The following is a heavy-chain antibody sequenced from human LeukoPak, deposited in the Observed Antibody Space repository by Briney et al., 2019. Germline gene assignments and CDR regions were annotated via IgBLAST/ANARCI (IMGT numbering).Heavy chain of an antibody. CDR1: GGTFSSYA. V-gene: IGHV1-69*13. CDR2: IIPIFGTA. D-gene: IGHD1-26*01. CDR3: ARGFGGYYAFDI. J-gene: IGHJ3*02. Sequence: ASVKVSCKASGGTFSSYAISWVRQAPGQGLEWMGGIIPIFGTANYAQKFQGRVTITADESTSTAYMELSRLRSDDTAVYYCARGFGGYYAFDIWGQGTRVTVSS.